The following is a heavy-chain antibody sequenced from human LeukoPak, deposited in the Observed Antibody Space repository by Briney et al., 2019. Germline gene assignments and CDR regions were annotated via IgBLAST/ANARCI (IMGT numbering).Heavy chain of an antibody. D-gene: IGHD3-3*01. V-gene: IGHV3-23*01. Sequence: PGGSLRLSCAASGFTFGNYAMSWVRQAPGEGLEWVSGISGSGHSSYYADSVKGRFTISRDNSKNTLWLQMNSLRAEDTAVYYCAKVTYYDFWSGPTGLDYWGQGTLVTVSS. CDR3: AKVTYYDFWSGPTGLDY. CDR1: GFTFGNYA. J-gene: IGHJ4*02. CDR2: ISGSGHSS.